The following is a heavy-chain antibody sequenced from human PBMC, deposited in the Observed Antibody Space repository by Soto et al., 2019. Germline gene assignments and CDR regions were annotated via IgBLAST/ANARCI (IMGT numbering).Heavy chain of an antibody. Sequence: QVQLVQSGAEVKKPGSSVKVSCKASGGTFSSYAISWVRQAPGQGLEWMGGIIPIFGTANYAQKFQGRVTITADKASSSAYRELSSLRSEDTAVYYCAEDMITFGGVIARRGAFDIWGQGTMVTVSS. J-gene: IGHJ3*02. V-gene: IGHV1-69*06. CDR3: AEDMITFGGVIARRGAFDI. D-gene: IGHD3-16*02. CDR1: GGTFSSYA. CDR2: IIPIFGTA.